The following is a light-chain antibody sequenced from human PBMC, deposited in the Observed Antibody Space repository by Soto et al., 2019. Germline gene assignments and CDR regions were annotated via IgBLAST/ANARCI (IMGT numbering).Light chain of an antibody. Sequence: DIHLTQSPSTLSASVGDRVTITCRASQSISILLAWYQQKPGKAPNLLIYATTTLQTGVSSTFSGSGSGTEFTLTISSLQPDDSATYYCQHYNDFSRTFGQGTKVEIK. CDR2: ATT. CDR1: QSISIL. J-gene: IGKJ1*01. CDR3: QHYNDFSRT. V-gene: IGKV1-5*03.